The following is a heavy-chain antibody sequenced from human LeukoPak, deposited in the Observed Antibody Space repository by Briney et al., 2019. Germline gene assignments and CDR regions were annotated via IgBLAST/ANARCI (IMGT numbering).Heavy chain of an antibody. V-gene: IGHV3-9*01. CDR2: ISWNSGSI. CDR3: ASPAAGVPYGMDV. CDR1: GFTFDDYA. Sequence: RSGGSLRLSCAASGFTFDDYAVHWVRQAPGKGLEWVSGISWNSGSIGYADSVKGRFTISRDDAKNSLYLQMNSLRAEDTALYYCASPAAGVPYGMDVWGQGTTVTVSS. D-gene: IGHD6-19*01. J-gene: IGHJ6*02.